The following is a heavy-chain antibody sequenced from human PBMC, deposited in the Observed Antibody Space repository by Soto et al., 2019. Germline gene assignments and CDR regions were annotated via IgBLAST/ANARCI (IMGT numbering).Heavy chain of an antibody. V-gene: IGHV4-59*01. CDR1: GGSISSYY. CDR3: ARGRIGATITRYYYYYYGMDF. D-gene: IGHD5-12*01. Sequence: SETLSLTCTVSGGSISSYYWSWIRQPPERGLEWIGYIYYSGSTNYNPSLKSRVTISVDPSKNQFSLKLSSVTAADTAVYYCARGRIGATITRYYYYYYGMDFWSRGTTVTVSS. CDR2: IYYSGST. J-gene: IGHJ6*02.